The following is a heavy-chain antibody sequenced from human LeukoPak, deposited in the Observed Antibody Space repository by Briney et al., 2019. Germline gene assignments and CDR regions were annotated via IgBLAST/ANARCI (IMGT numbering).Heavy chain of an antibody. V-gene: IGHV2-70*04. CDR3: ARISLGSDTSPSSGWPYYFDY. CDR2: IDWEGDK. Sequence: SGPALVKPTQALTLTCTFSGFSLSTSGMRVSWIRQPPGKALEWLARIDWEGDKFYSTSLKTRLTISKDTSKNQVVLTMTNMDPVDTATYYCARISLGSDTSPSSGWPYYFDYWGQGTLVTVSS. J-gene: IGHJ4*02. CDR1: GFSLSTSGMR. D-gene: IGHD6-19*01.